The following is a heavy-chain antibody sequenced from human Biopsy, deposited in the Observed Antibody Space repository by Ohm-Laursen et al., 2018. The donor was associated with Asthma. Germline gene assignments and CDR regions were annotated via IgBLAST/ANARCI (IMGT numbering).Heavy chain of an antibody. J-gene: IGHJ5*02. D-gene: IGHD4-17*01. CDR1: GFTFSSSA. V-gene: IGHV3-23*01. Sequence: SLRLSCSASGFTFSSSAMSWVRQAPGKGLERVSAITGSGGTTYYADSVRGRFTISRDNSKSTLFFQMDSLSAEDTAVYYCAKVGHGYGDYVGYLDPWGQGTLVTVSS. CDR2: ITGSGGTT. CDR3: AKVGHGYGDYVGYLDP.